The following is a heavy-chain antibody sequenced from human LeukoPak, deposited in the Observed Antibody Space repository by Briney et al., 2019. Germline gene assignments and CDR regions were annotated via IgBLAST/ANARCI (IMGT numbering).Heavy chain of an antibody. V-gene: IGHV4-59*01. CDR1: GGSISSYY. D-gene: IGHD3-22*01. Sequence: SETLSLTCTVSGGSISSYYWSWIRQPPGKGLEWIGYIYYSGSTNYNPSLKSRVTISVATSKNQFSLKLSSVTAADTAVYYCAREMYYDSSGQYGAFDIWGQGTMVTVSS. J-gene: IGHJ3*02. CDR3: AREMYYDSSGQYGAFDI. CDR2: IYYSGST.